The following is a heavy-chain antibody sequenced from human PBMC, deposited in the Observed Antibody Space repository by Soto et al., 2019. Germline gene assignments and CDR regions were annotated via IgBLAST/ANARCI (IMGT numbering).Heavy chain of an antibody. V-gene: IGHV1-69*06. D-gene: IGHD2-15*01. J-gene: IGHJ6*02. CDR2: IIPIFGTA. CDR3: ARKQLGYCSGGRCYYYYYGMDV. Sequence: SCKECRVGIDSNARSWVQQDKRQGLEWMGGIIPIFGTANYAQKFQGRVTITADKSTSTAYMELSSLRSEDTAVYYCARKQLGYCSGGRCYYYYYGMDVWGQGTTVTVPS. CDR1: RVGIDSNA.